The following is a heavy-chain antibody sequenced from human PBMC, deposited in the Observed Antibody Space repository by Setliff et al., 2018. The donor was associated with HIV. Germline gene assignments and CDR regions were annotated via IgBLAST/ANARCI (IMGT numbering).Heavy chain of an antibody. D-gene: IGHD2-8*01. CDR3: ARSIYEWGAFDI. CDR1: GYTFINYY. V-gene: IGHV1-46*01. J-gene: IGHJ3*02. Sequence: ASVKVSCKAPGYTFINYYIHWVRQAPGQGLEWMGIIYSGGGSTNYAQKFQGRITMTSDTSTSTVYMELSSLRSEDSAVYYCARSIYEWGAFDIWGQGTMVTVSS. CDR2: IYSGGGST.